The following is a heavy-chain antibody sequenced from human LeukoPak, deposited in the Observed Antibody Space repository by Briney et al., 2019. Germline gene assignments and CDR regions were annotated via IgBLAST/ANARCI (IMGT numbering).Heavy chain of an antibody. CDR1: GGSFSGYY. CDR3: ARGNGIHYDYVWGSYRLDYLDY. J-gene: IGHJ4*02. D-gene: IGHD3-16*02. Sequence: SETLSLTCAVYGGSFSGYYWSWIRQPPGKGLEWIGEINHSGSTNYNPSLKSRVTISVDTSKNQFSLKLSSVTAADTAVYYCARGNGIHYDYVWGSYRLDYLDYWGQGTLVTVSS. CDR2: INHSGST. V-gene: IGHV4-34*01.